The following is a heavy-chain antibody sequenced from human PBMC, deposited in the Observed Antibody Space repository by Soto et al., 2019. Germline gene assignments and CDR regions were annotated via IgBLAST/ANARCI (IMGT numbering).Heavy chain of an antibody. V-gene: IGHV4-59*01. J-gene: IGHJ6*02. CDR2: IYYSGST. CDR1: GGSISRYY. Sequence: SETLSLTCTVSGGSISRYYWSWIRQPPGKGLEWIGYIYYSGSTNYNPSLKSRVTISVDTSKNQFSLKLSSVTAADTAVYYCARTPSGYSSSWYVSTYYYGMDVWGQGTTVTVSS. CDR3: ARTPSGYSSSWYVSTYYYGMDV. D-gene: IGHD6-13*01.